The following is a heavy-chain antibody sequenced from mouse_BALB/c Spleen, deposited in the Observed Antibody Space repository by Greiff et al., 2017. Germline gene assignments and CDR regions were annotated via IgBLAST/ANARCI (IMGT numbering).Heavy chain of an antibody. D-gene: IGHD1-1*01. V-gene: IGHV1-9*01. Sequence: VQVVESGAELMKPGASVKISCKATGYTFSSYWIEWVKQRPGHGLEWIGEILPGSGSTNYNEKFKGKATFTADTSSNTAYMQLSSLTSEDSAVYYCARDYGSRRFAYWGQGTLVTVSA. CDR3: ARDYGSRRFAY. CDR1: GYTFSSYW. J-gene: IGHJ3*01. CDR2: ILPGSGST.